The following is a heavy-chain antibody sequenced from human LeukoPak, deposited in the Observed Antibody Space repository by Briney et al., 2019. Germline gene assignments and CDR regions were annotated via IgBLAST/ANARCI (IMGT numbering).Heavy chain of an antibody. V-gene: IGHV1-2*02. D-gene: IGHD4-23*01. CDR3: ARYPGGTLSDAFDI. CDR1: GYTFTGYY. Sequence: ASVKVSCKASGYTFTGYYIHWVRQAPGQGLEWMGWINPNSGGTNYAQKFQGRVTMTRDTSISTAYMELSSLRSDDTAVYYCARYPGGTLSDAFDIWGQGTMVTVSS. CDR2: INPNSGGT. J-gene: IGHJ3*02.